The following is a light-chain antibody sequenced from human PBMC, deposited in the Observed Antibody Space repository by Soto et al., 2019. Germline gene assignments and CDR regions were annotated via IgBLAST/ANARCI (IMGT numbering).Light chain of an antibody. Sequence: DIQMTQSPSSLSASVGDRVTITCRASQNIRNYLNWYQQKPGKAPKLLIYAASSLQSGVPSRFSGSGSGKDFTLAISSQQLEDFATYYCQQSYSTPFTFGPGTKVDIK. CDR1: QNIRNY. J-gene: IGKJ3*01. V-gene: IGKV1-39*01. CDR2: AAS. CDR3: QQSYSTPFT.